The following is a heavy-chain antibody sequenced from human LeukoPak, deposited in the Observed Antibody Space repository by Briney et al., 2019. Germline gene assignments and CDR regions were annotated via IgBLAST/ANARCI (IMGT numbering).Heavy chain of an antibody. Sequence: PSETLSLTCTVSGGSISSHYWSWIRQPPGKGLEWIGYIYYSGSTNYNPSLKSRVTISVDTSKNQFSLKMSSVAAADTVVYYCARGDTVVTRRYYYWREGILVTVSS. D-gene: IGHD4-23*01. V-gene: IGHV4-59*11. J-gene: IGHJ4*01. CDR3: ARGDTVVTRRYYY. CDR2: IYYSGST. CDR1: GGSISSHY.